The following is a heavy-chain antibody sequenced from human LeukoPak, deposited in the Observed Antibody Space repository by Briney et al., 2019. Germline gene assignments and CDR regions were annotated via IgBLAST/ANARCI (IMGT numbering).Heavy chain of an antibody. CDR3: ARGFWAVAGKNVVDY. CDR2: IKHSGSS. CDR1: GGSFSGYY. V-gene: IGHV4-34*01. D-gene: IGHD6-19*01. Sequence: SETLSLTCAVYGGSFSGYYWSWIRQPPGKGLEWIGEIKHSGSSNYNPSLKSRVTISVDTSKNQFSLKLSSVTAADTAVYYCARGFWAVAGKNVVDYWGQGTLVTVSS. J-gene: IGHJ4*02.